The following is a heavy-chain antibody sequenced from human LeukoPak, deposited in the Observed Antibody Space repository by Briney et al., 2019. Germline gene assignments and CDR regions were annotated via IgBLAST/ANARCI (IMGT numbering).Heavy chain of an antibody. V-gene: IGHV4-38-2*02. D-gene: IGHD4-23*01. CDR1: GYSISSGYY. J-gene: IGHJ3*02. CDR3: ARETRIAVVEAVAAFDI. CDR2: IYHSGST. Sequence: PSETLSLTCTVSGYSISSGYYWGWIRQPPGKGLEWIGSIYHSGSTYYNPSLKSRVTISVDTSKNQFSLKLSSVTAADTAVYYCARETRIAVVEAVAAFDIWGQGTMVTVSS.